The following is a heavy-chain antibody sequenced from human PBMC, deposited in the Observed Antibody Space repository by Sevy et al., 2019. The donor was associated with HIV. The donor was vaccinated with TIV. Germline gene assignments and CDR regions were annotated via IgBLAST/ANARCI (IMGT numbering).Heavy chain of an antibody. CDR1: GLSFNTYV. Sequence: GGSLRLSCAASGLSFNTYVMSWVRQAPGKGLQWVSTISPNGGSTYYADSVKGLFTISRDNSRNTVFLQVNSLRAEDTYVYYCAKESLDGYYWGQGTLVTVSS. CDR2: ISPNGGST. CDR3: AKESLDGYY. D-gene: IGHD2-21*01. J-gene: IGHJ4*02. V-gene: IGHV3-23*01.